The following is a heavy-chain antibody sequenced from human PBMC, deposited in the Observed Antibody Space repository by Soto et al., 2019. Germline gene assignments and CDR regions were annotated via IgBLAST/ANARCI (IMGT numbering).Heavy chain of an antibody. D-gene: IGHD6-13*01. Sequence: QVQLQESGPGLVKPSETLSLTCTVSGGSVSSGSYYWSWIRQPPGKGLEWIGYIYYSGSTNYNPSLKSRVTISVDTSKNQFSLKLSSVTAADTAVSDCARDSSSWGHWFDPWGQGTLVTVSS. CDR2: IYYSGST. J-gene: IGHJ5*02. CDR3: ARDSSSWGHWFDP. CDR1: GGSVSSGSYY. V-gene: IGHV4-61*01.